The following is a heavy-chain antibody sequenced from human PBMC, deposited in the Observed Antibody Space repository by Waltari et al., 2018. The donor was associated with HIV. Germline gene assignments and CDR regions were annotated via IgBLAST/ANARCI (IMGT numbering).Heavy chain of an antibody. CDR2: IIPIFGTA. J-gene: IGHJ6*02. Sequence: QVQLVQSGTEVKKPGSSVKVSCKASGSNFRSYSISWLPQAPGQGPEWMGGIIPIFGTANYAQKFQGRVTITADKSTSTAYMELSSLRSEDTAVYYCARESIAAAGRGGYYYGMDVWGQGTTVTVSS. CDR3: ARESIAAAGRGGYYYGMDV. D-gene: IGHD6-13*01. CDR1: GSNFRSYS. V-gene: IGHV1-69*14.